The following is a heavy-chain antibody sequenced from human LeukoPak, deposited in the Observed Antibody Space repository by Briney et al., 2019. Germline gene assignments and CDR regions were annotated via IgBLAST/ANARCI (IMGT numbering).Heavy chain of an antibody. CDR3: ARATYHSGSGSYIYYYMDV. Sequence: PSETLSLTCAVSGGSISSGSYSWSWIRQPPGKGLEWIGYMFYTGNTYYNPSLKSRVTISVDTSKNQFSLKLSSVTAADTAVYYCARATYHSGSGSYIYYYMDVWAKGTTVTVSS. D-gene: IGHD3-10*01. CDR2: MFYTGNT. J-gene: IGHJ6*03. CDR1: GGSISSGSYS. V-gene: IGHV4-30-4*07.